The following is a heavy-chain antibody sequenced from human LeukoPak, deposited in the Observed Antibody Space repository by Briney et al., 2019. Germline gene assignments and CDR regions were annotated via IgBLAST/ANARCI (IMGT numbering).Heavy chain of an antibody. CDR3: AREGYSDGQPRGYGMDV. CDR1: GGSISGYY. Sequence: SETLSLTCTVSGGSISGYYWSWIRQPPGKGLEWIGYFYYTGTTTYNPSLKSRVTISVDTSKNQFSLKLTSVTAADTAVYYCAREGYSDGQPRGYGMDVWGQGTTVTVSS. D-gene: IGHD5-18*01. CDR2: FYYTGTT. J-gene: IGHJ6*02. V-gene: IGHV4-59*12.